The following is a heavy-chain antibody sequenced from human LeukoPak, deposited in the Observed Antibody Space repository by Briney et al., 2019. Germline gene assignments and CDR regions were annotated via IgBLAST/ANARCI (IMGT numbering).Heavy chain of an antibody. CDR1: GGSIGNYY. D-gene: IGHD3-22*01. CDR2: INYSGST. CDR3: ARDLGSYDTGGYYHGYFDY. V-gene: IGHV4-59*01. J-gene: IGHJ4*02. Sequence: SETLSLTCTVSGGSIGNYYWTWIRQPPGKGLEWIGYINYSGSTNYNPPLKSRVTILVDTSKNQFSLKASSVTAADTAVYYCARDLGSYDTGGYYHGYFDYWGQGTLVTVSS.